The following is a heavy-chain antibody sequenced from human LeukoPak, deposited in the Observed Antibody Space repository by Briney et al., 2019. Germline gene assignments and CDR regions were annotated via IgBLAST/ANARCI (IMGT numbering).Heavy chain of an antibody. CDR1: GFTFSDYY. J-gene: IGHJ4*02. V-gene: IGHV3-11*05. Sequence: GGSLRLSCAASGFTFSDYYMSWIRQAPGKGLEWVSYISSSSSYINYADSVKGRFTISRDNAKNSLYLQMNSLRDDDTDVYYCARERLGELSYDDYWGQGTLVTVSS. D-gene: IGHD3-16*02. CDR2: ISSSSSYI. CDR3: ARERLGELSYDDY.